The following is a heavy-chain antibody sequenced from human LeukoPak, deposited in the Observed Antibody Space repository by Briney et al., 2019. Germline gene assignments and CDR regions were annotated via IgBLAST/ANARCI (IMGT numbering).Heavy chain of an antibody. CDR3: ARDRTGGWAGLSDN. Sequence: GGSLRLSCAASGFTFSSYNMNWVRQAPGKGLEWVAYITSGSSTIYYADSVKGRFTISRDNAKNSLYLQMNSLRDEDTAVYYCARDRTGGWAGLSDNWGQGTLVTVSS. J-gene: IGHJ4*02. V-gene: IGHV3-48*02. CDR1: GFTFSSYN. D-gene: IGHD6-19*01. CDR2: ITSGSSTI.